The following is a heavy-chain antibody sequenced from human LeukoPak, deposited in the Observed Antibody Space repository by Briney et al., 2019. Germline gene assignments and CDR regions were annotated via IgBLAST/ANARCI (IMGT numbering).Heavy chain of an antibody. D-gene: IGHD2-15*01. Sequence: GGSLRLSCAASGFTFKLYWMHWVRQVPGKVPVWVSRINDDGSDTRYADSVKGRFTISRDDATNMVFLQMNSLRPEDTAIYYCIRGGPSTWSWGQGTLVTVSS. CDR3: IRGGPSTWS. CDR2: INDDGSDT. CDR1: GFTFKLYW. J-gene: IGHJ5*02. V-gene: IGHV3-74*01.